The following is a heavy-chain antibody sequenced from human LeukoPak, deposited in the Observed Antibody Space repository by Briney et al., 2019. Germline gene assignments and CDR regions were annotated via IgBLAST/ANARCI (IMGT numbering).Heavy chain of an antibody. D-gene: IGHD6-6*01. V-gene: IGHV4-39*01. J-gene: IGHJ4*02. CDR3: ARLERSGKSSSLHY. CDR2: LYLGETT. Sequence: PSETLSLTCSVSGDSISSSGYYWGWIRQPPGKGLESIGSLYLGETTSYNPSLRGRVTISVDTSKNQFSLKLTSVTAADTAVYYCARLERSGKSSSLHYWGQGILVTVSS. CDR1: GDSISSSGYY.